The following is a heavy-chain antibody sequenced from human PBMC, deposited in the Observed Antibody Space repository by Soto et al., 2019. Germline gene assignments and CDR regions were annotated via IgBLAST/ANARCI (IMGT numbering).Heavy chain of an antibody. D-gene: IGHD6-13*01. CDR1: GYSFTSYW. CDR2: IDPSDSYT. Sequence: GESRKISCKGSGYSFTSYWISWVRQMPGKGLEWMGRIDPSDSYTNYSPSFQGHVTISADKSISTAYLQWSSLKASDTAMYYCARRDRTRKIAAAGTEYYYYGMDVWGQGTTVTVSS. J-gene: IGHJ6*02. CDR3: ARRDRTRKIAAAGTEYYYYGMDV. V-gene: IGHV5-10-1*01.